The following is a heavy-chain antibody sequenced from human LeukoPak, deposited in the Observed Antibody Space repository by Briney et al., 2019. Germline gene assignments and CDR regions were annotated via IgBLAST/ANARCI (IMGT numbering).Heavy chain of an antibody. CDR3: ARRFSGTTTFDY. D-gene: IGHD1-1*01. J-gene: IGHJ4*02. CDR2: IYYSGST. CDR1: GGSISSYY. V-gene: IGHV4-39*01. Sequence: SETLSLTCTVSGGSISSYYWSWIRQPPGKGLEWIGSIYYSGSTYYNPSLKSRVTISVDTSKNQFSLKLSSVTAADTAVYYCARRFSGTTTFDYWGQGTLVTVSS.